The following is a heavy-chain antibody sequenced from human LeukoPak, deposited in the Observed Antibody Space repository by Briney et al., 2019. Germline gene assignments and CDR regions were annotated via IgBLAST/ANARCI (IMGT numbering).Heavy chain of an antibody. CDR2: INHSGST. J-gene: IGHJ4*02. V-gene: IGHV4-34*01. CDR3: ARGLGGRWLQPIDY. D-gene: IGHD5-24*01. Sequence: PSETLSLTCAVYGGSFSGYYWSWIRQPPGKGLEWIGEINHSGSTNYNSSLKSRVTISVDTSKNQFSLKLSSVTAADTAVYYCARGLGGRWLQPIDYWGQGTLVTASS. CDR1: GGSFSGYY.